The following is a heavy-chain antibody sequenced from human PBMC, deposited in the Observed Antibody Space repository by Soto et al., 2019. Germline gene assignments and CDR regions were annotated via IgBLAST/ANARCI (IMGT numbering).Heavy chain of an antibody. Sequence: WGSLRLSCVASGFSLANYPMDWVRQTPGKGLEWISYSSPRGDTIYYADSVGGRFTISRDNARNSLSLHMSSLRDEDSALYYCAKGPHTNVGWPYYFESWGQGVPVTVSS. CDR2: SSPRGDTI. V-gene: IGHV3-48*02. J-gene: IGHJ4*02. D-gene: IGHD6-19*01. CDR3: AKGPHTNVGWPYYFES. CDR1: GFSLANYP.